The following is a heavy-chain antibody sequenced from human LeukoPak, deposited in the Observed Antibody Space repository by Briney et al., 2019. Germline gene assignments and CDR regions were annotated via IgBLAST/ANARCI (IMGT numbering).Heavy chain of an antibody. Sequence: ASVKVSCKASGYTFTGYYMHCVRQAPGQGLEWMGWINPNSGATNYAQKFRGRVTMTRDTSISTAYMELSRLRSDDTAVYYCARVLRGDTAMVPYWYFDLWGRGTLVTVSS. CDR1: GYTFTGYY. CDR2: INPNSGAT. V-gene: IGHV1-2*02. CDR3: ARVLRGDTAMVPYWYFDL. J-gene: IGHJ2*01. D-gene: IGHD5-18*01.